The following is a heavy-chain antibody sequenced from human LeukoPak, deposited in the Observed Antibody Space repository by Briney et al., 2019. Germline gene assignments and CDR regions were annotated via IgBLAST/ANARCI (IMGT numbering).Heavy chain of an antibody. Sequence: GGSLRLSCAASGFIVSSNYMTWVRQAPGKGLEWVSVIYGGGDTYYADSVKGRFTISRDNSKNTLYLQMNSLRAEDTAVYYCASGYSYGHTFDYWGQGTLVTVSS. V-gene: IGHV3-53*01. D-gene: IGHD5-18*01. CDR3: ASGYSYGHTFDY. J-gene: IGHJ4*02. CDR2: IYGGGDT. CDR1: GFIVSSNY.